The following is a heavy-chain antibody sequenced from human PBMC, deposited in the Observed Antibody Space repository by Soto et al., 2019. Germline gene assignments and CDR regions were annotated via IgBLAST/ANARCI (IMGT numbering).Heavy chain of an antibody. V-gene: IGHV1-18*01. J-gene: IGHJ6*02. Sequence: ASVKVSCKASGYTFTSYGISWVRQAPGQGLEWMGWISAYNGNTNYAQKLQGRVTMTTDTSTSTAYMELRSLRSDGTAVYYCARDSSSWYGYYYYGMDVWGQGTTVTVSS. CDR3: ARDSSSWYGYYYYGMDV. D-gene: IGHD6-13*01. CDR1: GYTFTSYG. CDR2: ISAYNGNT.